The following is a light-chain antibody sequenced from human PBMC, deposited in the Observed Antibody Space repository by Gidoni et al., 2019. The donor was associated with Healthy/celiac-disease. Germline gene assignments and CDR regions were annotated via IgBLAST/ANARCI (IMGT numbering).Light chain of an antibody. CDR1: QSVSSY. V-gene: IGKV3-11*01. J-gene: IGKJ2*01. CDR3: QQRSNWPPYT. Sequence: ESVWPHSPATLSLSPGERATLSCRASQSVSSYLAWYQQKPGQAPRLLIYDASNRATGIPARFSGSGSGTDFTLTISSLEPEDFAVYYCQQRSNWPPYTFGQGTKLEIK. CDR2: DAS.